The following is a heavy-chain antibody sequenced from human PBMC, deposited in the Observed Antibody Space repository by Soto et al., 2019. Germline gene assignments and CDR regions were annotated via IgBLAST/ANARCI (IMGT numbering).Heavy chain of an antibody. J-gene: IGHJ3*02. Sequence: EVQLVESGGGLVQPGGSLRLSCAASGFTFSNDWMTWVRQAPGKGLEWVANIKKDGSKKSYLDSVWGRFTISRDNAKNSLYLEMNSLRAEDAALYYGACDVSPGNSESYFDAFDIWGQGAMVTVSS. D-gene: IGHD3-10*01. CDR3: ACDVSPGNSESYFDAFDI. CDR1: GFTFSNDW. CDR2: IKKDGSKK. V-gene: IGHV3-7*05.